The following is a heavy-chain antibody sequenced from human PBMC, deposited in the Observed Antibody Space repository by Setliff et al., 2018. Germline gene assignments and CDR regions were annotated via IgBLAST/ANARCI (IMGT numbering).Heavy chain of an antibody. V-gene: IGHV3-7*01. Sequence: GGSLRLSCAASGFTFSTYWMSWVRQAPGKGLEWVANINQYGSEKYYVDSVKGRFTISRDNAKNSLYLQMNSLRAEDTAVYYCARLRKDYGDYYYFDYWGQGTLVTVS. CDR3: ARLRKDYGDYYYFDY. CDR1: GFTFSTYW. J-gene: IGHJ4*02. CDR2: INQYGSEK. D-gene: IGHD4-17*01.